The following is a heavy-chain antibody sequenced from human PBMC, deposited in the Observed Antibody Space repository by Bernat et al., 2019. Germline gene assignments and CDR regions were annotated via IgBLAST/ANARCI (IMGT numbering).Heavy chain of an antibody. D-gene: IGHD3-22*01. V-gene: IGHV1-69*06. CDR2: IIPIFGTA. Sequence: QVQLVQSGAEVKKPGSSVKVSCKASGGTFSSYAISWVRQAPGQGLEWVGGIIPIFGTANYAQKFQGRVTITADKSTSTAYMELSSLRSEDTAVYYCARGPYYYDSSGYYHFDYWGKGTLVTVSS. CDR1: GGTFSSYA. CDR3: ARGPYYYDSSGYYHFDY. J-gene: IGHJ4*02.